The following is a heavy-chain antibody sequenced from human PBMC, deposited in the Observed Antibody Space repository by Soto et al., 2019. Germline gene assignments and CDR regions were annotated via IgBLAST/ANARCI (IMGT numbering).Heavy chain of an antibody. Sequence: GGSLRLSCAASGFTFSSYARHWVRQAPGKGLEWVAVISYDGSNKYYADSVKGRFTISGDNSKNTLYLQMNSLRAEDTAVYYCARDRNYDSSGYYPAIWGQGTMVTVSS. D-gene: IGHD3-22*01. CDR3: ARDRNYDSSGYYPAI. J-gene: IGHJ3*02. CDR2: ISYDGSNK. V-gene: IGHV3-30-3*01. CDR1: GFTFSSYA.